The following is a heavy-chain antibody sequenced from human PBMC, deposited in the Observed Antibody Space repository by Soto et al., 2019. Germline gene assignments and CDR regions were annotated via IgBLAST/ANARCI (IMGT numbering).Heavy chain of an antibody. CDR3: ARDPPTVTNDAFDI. V-gene: IGHV3-7*01. CDR2: IKQDGSEK. CDR1: GFTFSSYW. J-gene: IGHJ3*02. Sequence: GGSLRLSCAASGFTFSSYWMSWVRQAPGKGLEWVANIKQDGSEKYYVDSVKGRFTISRDNAKNSLYLQMNSLRAEDTAVYYCARDPPTVTNDAFDIWGQGTMVTVSS. D-gene: IGHD4-4*01.